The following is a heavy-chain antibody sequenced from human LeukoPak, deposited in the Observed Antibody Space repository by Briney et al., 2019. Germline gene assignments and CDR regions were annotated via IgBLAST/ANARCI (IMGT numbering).Heavy chain of an antibody. V-gene: IGHV4-59*01. Sequence: SETLSLTCSVSGDSIISYYWNWLRQSPGKGLEWIGNIHHFGRTEYNSSLRSRVTMFLDSSKNQFSLKLTSVTPTDTAVYYSARGLWTQPGLVPFNYWGQGILVTVSS. CDR2: IHHFGRT. CDR3: ARGLWTQPGLVPFNY. D-gene: IGHD5-18*01. J-gene: IGHJ4*02. CDR1: GDSIISYY.